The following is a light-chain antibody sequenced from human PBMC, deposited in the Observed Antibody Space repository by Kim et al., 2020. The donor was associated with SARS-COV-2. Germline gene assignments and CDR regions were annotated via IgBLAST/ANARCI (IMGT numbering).Light chain of an antibody. V-gene: IGKV3-11*01. Sequence: WSPGERAHLPCLASQSVCSYLARDQPKPGQAPRLLIYDASNRATGSPARFSGSWSGTDVTLTISSLEPEEFAVYYFQHGSNWPLTCGRGTKVEI. CDR1: QSVCSY. CDR2: DAS. CDR3: QHGSNWPLT. J-gene: IGKJ4*01.